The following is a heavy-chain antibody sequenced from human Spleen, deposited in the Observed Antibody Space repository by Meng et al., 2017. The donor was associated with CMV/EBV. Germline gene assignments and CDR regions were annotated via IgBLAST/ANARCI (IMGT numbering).Heavy chain of an antibody. J-gene: IGHJ5*02. CDR2: TYYRSKWYN. Sequence: QLQLQQSGPGLVKPSQPLSPPLAIAGDRGSSNSAAWNWIRQSPSRGLEWLGRTYYRSKWYNDYAVSVKSQITINPDTSKNQFSLQLNSVTPEDTAVYYCARDRGIAAEGSFDPWGQGTLVTVSS. V-gene: IGHV6-1*01. CDR1: GDRGSSNSAA. CDR3: ARDRGIAAEGSFDP. D-gene: IGHD6-13*01.